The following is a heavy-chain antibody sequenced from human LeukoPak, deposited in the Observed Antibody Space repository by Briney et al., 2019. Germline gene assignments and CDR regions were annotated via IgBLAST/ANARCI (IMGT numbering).Heavy chain of an antibody. Sequence: PEGSLRLSCAASGFAVSSNHMNWVRQAPGKGLEWVSLIHSGGSTYYADSVKGRFTISRDNSRNTLDLQMNTLRAEDTAVYYCARGLAQAGILGVFDYWGQGTLVTVSS. CDR1: GFAVSSNH. D-gene: IGHD6-13*01. J-gene: IGHJ4*02. CDR2: IHSGGST. V-gene: IGHV3-53*01. CDR3: ARGLAQAGILGVFDY.